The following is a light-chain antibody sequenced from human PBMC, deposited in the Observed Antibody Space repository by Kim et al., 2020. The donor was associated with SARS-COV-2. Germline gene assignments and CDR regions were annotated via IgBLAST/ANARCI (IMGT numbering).Light chain of an antibody. CDR3: QKYNSGLRT. Sequence: DIQMTQSPSSLSASVGDRVTITCRASQGVANFLAWYQQKPGKVPKLLIYGASTLQSGVPSRFRGGGSGTDFTLTISSLQPEDVATYYCQKYNSGLRTFGQGTKVDIK. J-gene: IGKJ1*01. CDR2: GAS. CDR1: QGVANF. V-gene: IGKV1-27*01.